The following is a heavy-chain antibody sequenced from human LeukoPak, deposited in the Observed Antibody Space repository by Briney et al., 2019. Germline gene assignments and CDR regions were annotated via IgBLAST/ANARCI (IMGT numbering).Heavy chain of an antibody. CDR2: ISAYNGNT. J-gene: IGHJ4*02. Sequence: ASVNVSCKASGFTFTSNGFTWVRQAPGQGLEWLGWISAYNGNTNYAQNLQGRVTMTTDTSTSTVYMELRSLRSDDTAVYYCARGGLSSRIDYWGQGTLVTVSS. D-gene: IGHD6-19*01. CDR1: GFTFTSNG. V-gene: IGHV1-18*01. CDR3: ARGGLSSRIDY.